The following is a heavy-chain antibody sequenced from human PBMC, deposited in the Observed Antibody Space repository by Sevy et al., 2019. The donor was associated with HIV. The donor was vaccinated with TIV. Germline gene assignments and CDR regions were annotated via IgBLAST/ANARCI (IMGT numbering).Heavy chain of an antibody. Sequence: SETLSLTCTVSGGSVSSGSYYWSWIRQPPGKGLQWIGYIYYSGSTNYNPSHKSRVTISVDTSKNQFSLKLSSVTAADTAVYYCARDDAGSYYNSYYYYGMDVWGQGTTVTVSS. D-gene: IGHD3-10*01. J-gene: IGHJ6*02. CDR3: ARDDAGSYYNSYYYYGMDV. V-gene: IGHV4-61*01. CDR2: IYYSGST. CDR1: GGSVSSGSYY.